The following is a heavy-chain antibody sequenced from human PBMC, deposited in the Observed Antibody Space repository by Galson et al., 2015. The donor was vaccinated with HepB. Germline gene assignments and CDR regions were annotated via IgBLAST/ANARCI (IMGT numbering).Heavy chain of an antibody. CDR3: AGRGYSYGFYYYYGMDV. V-gene: IGHV3-7*01. CDR2: IKQDGSEQ. J-gene: IGHJ6*02. CDR1: GFSFSNYW. D-gene: IGHD5-18*01. Sequence: SLRLSCAVSGFSFSNYWMTWVRQAPGKGLEWVANIKQDGSEQYYVGSAKGRFTISRDNAKNSLNLQMNSLRDEDTAGYYCAGRGYSYGFYYYYGMDVWGQGTTVTVSS.